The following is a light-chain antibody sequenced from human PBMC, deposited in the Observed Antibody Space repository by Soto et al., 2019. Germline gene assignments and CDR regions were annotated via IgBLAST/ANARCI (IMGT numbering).Light chain of an antibody. Sequence: QLVLTQPPSVSGAPGQRVTISCTGSSSNIGAGYDVHWYQQLPGTAPKLLIYGNSNRPSGVPDRFSGSKSGTSASLAITGLQAEDEADYYCQYYDSSLSGYVFATGTKLTVL. CDR2: GNS. CDR1: SSNIGAGYD. V-gene: IGLV1-40*01. CDR3: QYYDSSLSGYV. J-gene: IGLJ1*01.